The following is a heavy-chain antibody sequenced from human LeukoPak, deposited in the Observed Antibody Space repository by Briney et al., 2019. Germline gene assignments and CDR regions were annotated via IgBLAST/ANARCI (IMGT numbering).Heavy chain of an antibody. CDR1: GYTFTGYY. V-gene: IGHV1-2*02. CDR3: ARVETYYYGSGSYYPRGYFDY. CDR2: INPNSGGT. Sequence: ASVKVSCKASGYTFTGYYMHWVRQAPGQGLEWMGWINPNSGGTNYAQKFQGRVTMTRDPSISTAYMELSRLRSDDTAVYYCARVETYYYGSGSYYPRGYFDYWGQGTLVTVSS. J-gene: IGHJ4*02. D-gene: IGHD3-10*01.